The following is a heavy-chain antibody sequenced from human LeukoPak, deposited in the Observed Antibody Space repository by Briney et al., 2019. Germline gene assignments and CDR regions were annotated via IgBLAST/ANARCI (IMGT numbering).Heavy chain of an antibody. CDR2: ISYTGNT. D-gene: IGHD1-26*01. V-gene: IGHV4-4*08. J-gene: IGHJ3*02. CDR1: GGSISSFY. Sequence: SETLSLTCTVSGGSISSFYWSWIRQSPGKGLEWIGYISYTGNTNYNPSLKSRVTISVDTSKNQFSLKLSSVTAADTAVYHCAREGGFHSPAGIWGQGTMVTVSS. CDR3: AREGGFHSPAGI.